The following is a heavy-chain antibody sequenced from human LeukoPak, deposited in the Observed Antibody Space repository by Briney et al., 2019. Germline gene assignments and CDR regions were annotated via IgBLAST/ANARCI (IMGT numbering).Heavy chain of an antibody. CDR2: INPSGGST. CDR3: ARLVSYYDSSGLFDY. CDR1: GYTFTSYY. J-gene: IGHJ4*02. V-gene: IGHV1-46*01. Sequence: ASVKVSCKASGYTFTSYYMHWVRQAPGQGLEWMGIINPSGGSTSYAQKFQGRVTMTRDTSTSTVYMELSSLRSEDTAVYYCARLVSYYDSSGLFDYWGQGTLVTVSS. D-gene: IGHD3-22*01.